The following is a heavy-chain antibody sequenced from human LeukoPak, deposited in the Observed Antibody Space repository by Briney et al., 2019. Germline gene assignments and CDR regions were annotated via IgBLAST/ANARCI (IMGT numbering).Heavy chain of an antibody. D-gene: IGHD6-19*01. CDR3: ARSSIAVAGSPGDY. CDR1: GGTFSSYA. Sequence: SVKVSCKASGGTFSSYAISWVRQAPGQGLEWMGRIIPILGIANYAQKFRGRVTITADKSTSTAYMELSSLRSEDTAVYYCARSSIAVAGSPGDYWGQGTLVTVSS. J-gene: IGHJ4*02. CDR2: IIPILGIA. V-gene: IGHV1-69*04.